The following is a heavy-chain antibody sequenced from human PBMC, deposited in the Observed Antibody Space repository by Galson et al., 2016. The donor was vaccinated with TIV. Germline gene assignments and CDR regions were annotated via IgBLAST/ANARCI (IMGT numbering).Heavy chain of an antibody. CDR2: IKPDGSEK. D-gene: IGHD3-3*01. J-gene: IGHJ4*02. CDR3: ARSNYDFA. Sequence: SLRLSCAASGFTFSTSWMSWVRQAPGKGLEWVAGIKPDGSEKYYVDSVKGRFSISGDNAKNSLYLQMDSLRAEDTAVYYCARSNYDFAGGQGTLVTVSS. CDR1: GFTFSTSW. V-gene: IGHV3-7*01.